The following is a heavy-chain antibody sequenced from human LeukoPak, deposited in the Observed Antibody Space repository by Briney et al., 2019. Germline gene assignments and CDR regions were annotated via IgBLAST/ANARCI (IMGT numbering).Heavy chain of an antibody. CDR2: IRYDGSNK. CDR3: AVGVLSGGHEWAFYI. D-gene: IGHD5-12*01. J-gene: IGHJ3*02. CDR1: GFTFSSYG. Sequence: GGSLRLSCAASGFTFSSYGMHWVRQAPGKGLERVAFIRYDGSNKYYADSVKGRFTISRDNSKNTLYLQMNSLRAEDTAVYYCAVGVLSGGHEWAFYIWGQGTMVTVSS. V-gene: IGHV3-30*02.